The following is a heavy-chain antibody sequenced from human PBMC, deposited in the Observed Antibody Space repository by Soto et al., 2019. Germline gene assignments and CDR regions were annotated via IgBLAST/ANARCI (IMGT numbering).Heavy chain of an antibody. Sequence: SVKVSCKASGGTLSSYAISWVRQAPGQGLEWMGGIIPIFGTANYAQKFQGRVTITADESTSTAYMELSSLRSEDTAVYYCASGLGGDVNYFDYCGQRTLVTVSS. CDR2: IIPIFGTA. CDR1: GGTLSSYA. V-gene: IGHV1-69*13. CDR3: ASGLGGDVNYFDY. D-gene: IGHD3-16*01. J-gene: IGHJ4*02.